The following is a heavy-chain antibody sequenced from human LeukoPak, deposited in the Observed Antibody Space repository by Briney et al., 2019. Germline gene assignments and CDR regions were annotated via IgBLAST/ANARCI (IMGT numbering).Heavy chain of an antibody. D-gene: IGHD3-22*01. Sequence: SQTLSLTWTVAGGSISSGSYYWSWLRQPAGKGLEWIGRIYTSGSTNYNPSLKSRVTISVDTSKNQFSLKLSSVTAADTAVYYCASEAIGYYYGMDVWGQGTTVTVSS. CDR1: GGSISSGSYY. CDR3: ASEAIGYYYGMDV. V-gene: IGHV4-61*02. CDR2: IYTSGST. J-gene: IGHJ6*02.